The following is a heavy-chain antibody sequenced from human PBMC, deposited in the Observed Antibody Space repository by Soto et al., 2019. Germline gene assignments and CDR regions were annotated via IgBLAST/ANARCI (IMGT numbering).Heavy chain of an antibody. CDR2: MFYSGSA. Sequence: SETLSLTCTVSGASVSSYFWSWIRQPPGKGLEWIGYMFYSGSANYNPSLKSRVTISVDTSKNQFSLKLSSVTAADTAVYYCARVGGCGSDCYSHTRWGQGTLVTVSS. J-gene: IGHJ4*02. CDR1: GASVSSYF. CDR3: ARVGGCGSDCYSHTR. V-gene: IGHV4-59*02. D-gene: IGHD2-21*01.